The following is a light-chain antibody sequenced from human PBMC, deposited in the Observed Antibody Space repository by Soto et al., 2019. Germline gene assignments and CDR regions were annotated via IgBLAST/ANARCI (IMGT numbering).Light chain of an antibody. J-gene: IGLJ1*01. CDR1: SSDVGGSNY. Sequence: QSVLTQPASVSGSPGQSITISCTGTSSDVGGSNYVSWYQHHPGKAPKLMIYDVSYRPSGVSNRFSGSKSGNTASLTISGLQPEDAADYSCSSYTTSNTRQIVSGTGTKLTVL. V-gene: IGLV2-14*03. CDR3: SSYTTSNTRQIV. CDR2: DVS.